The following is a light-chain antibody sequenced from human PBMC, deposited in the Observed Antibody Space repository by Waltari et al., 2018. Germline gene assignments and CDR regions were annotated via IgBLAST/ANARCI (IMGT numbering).Light chain of an antibody. J-gene: IGKJ3*01. V-gene: IGKV1-39*01. CDR1: ETIDTY. Sequence: IRMTQSPSCLSASVGDRVTTPCRESETIDTYLNWYQHNPVKAPEPLIYSASTLHCGVPSRFSGSGSGTDFTLTISSLQPEDFAAYSCQQSYTTPLTFGPGTKVDSK. CDR2: SAS. CDR3: QQSYTTPLT.